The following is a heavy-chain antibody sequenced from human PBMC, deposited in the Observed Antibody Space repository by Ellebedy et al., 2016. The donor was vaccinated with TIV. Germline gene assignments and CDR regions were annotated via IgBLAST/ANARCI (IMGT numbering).Heavy chain of an antibody. Sequence: GSLRLSXAVSGGSISSSNWWSWVRQPPGKGLEWIGEIYHSGSTNYNPSLKSRVTISVDTSKNQFSLKLSSVTAADTAVYYCARGLRDDSGWPPAWGQGTLVTVSS. V-gene: IGHV4-4*02. CDR3: ARGLRDDSGWPPA. D-gene: IGHD6-19*01. J-gene: IGHJ5*02. CDR1: GGSISSSNW. CDR2: IYHSGST.